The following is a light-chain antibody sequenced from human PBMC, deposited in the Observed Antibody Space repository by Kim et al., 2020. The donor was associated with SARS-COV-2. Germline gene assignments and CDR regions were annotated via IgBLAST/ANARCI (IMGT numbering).Light chain of an antibody. V-gene: IGKV1-17*01. J-gene: IGKJ5*01. Sequence: SGGDRVTNTSRAKPGLGNDLGWYQEKPGRGPKRLIYGASNLQSGVPARFRGSGSETGFPLTLNRPQPEDFATYFCFQHRTYPTTFGQGTRLEIK. CDR1: PGLGND. CDR2: GAS. CDR3: FQHRTYPTT.